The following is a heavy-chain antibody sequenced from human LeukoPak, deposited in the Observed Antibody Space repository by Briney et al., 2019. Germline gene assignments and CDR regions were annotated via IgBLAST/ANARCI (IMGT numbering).Heavy chain of an antibody. Sequence: SEILSLTCTVSGGSISSYYWSWIRQPAGKGLEWIGRIYTSGSTNYNPSLKSRVTMSVDTSKNQFSLKLSSVTAADTAVYYCARTGYYGSGSYYGYYYYMDVWGKGTTVTISS. CDR1: GGSISSYY. CDR2: IYTSGST. CDR3: ARTGYYGSGSYYGYYYYMDV. D-gene: IGHD3-10*01. J-gene: IGHJ6*03. V-gene: IGHV4-4*07.